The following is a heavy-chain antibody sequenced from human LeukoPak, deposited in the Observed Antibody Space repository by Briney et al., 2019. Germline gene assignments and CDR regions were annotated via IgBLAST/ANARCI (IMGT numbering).Heavy chain of an antibody. J-gene: IGHJ4*02. Sequence: GGSLRLSCAASGFKFSDYGMSWVRHAPGKGLEWVANINKDGSDKNYVDSVKGRFTISRDNAKNSLYLQMNSLTAEDTAVYYRARDTNGDLDYWGQGTLVTVSS. V-gene: IGHV3-7*03. D-gene: IGHD2-8*01. CDR2: INKDGSDK. CDR3: ARDTNGDLDY. CDR1: GFKFSDYG.